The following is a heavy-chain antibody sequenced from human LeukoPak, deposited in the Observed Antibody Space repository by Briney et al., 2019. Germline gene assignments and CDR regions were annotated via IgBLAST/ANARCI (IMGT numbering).Heavy chain of an antibody. Sequence: GGSLRLSCAASGLSFSSYGMNWVRQAPGKGLEWVSYISSSSTIYYADSVKGRFTISRDNAKNPVHLQMNSLRDEDTAVYYCAREFVDRGFRYGYDYYYGMDVWGQGTTVTVSS. J-gene: IGHJ6*02. V-gene: IGHV3-48*02. CDR1: GLSFSSYG. D-gene: IGHD5-18*01. CDR3: AREFVDRGFRYGYDYYYGMDV. CDR2: ISSSSTI.